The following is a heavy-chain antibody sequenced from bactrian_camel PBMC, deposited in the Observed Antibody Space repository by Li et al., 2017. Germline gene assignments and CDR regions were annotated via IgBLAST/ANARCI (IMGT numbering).Heavy chain of an antibody. D-gene: IGHD1*01. J-gene: IGHJ4*01. CDR3: AADSRLWLCAGSPLDSSRYDH. CDR1: GYSVGVHG. CDR2: IYRNGGHV. Sequence: EVQLVESGGGSVQPGGSLRLSCITSGYSVGVHGMGWFRQAPGKDPEGVATIYRNGGHVYYADSVTGRFTITQDNDENTVYLQMNNLKPEDTSMYYCAADSRLWLCAGSPLDSSRYDHWGQGTQVTVS. V-gene: IGHV3S40*01.